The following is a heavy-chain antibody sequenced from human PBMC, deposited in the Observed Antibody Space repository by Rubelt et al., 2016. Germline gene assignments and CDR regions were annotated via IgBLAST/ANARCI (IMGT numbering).Heavy chain of an antibody. CDR1: GFTFSSYA. Sequence: EVQLLESGGGLVQPGGSLRLSCAASGFTFSSYAMSWVRQAPGKGLEWVSAISGSGGSTYYADSVKGRFTISRDNSKNTLYLQMNSLRADDTAVYYCAKDQANSNRICDAVDIWGQGTMVTVSS. CDR3: AKDQANSNRICDAVDI. D-gene: IGHD4-11*01. J-gene: IGHJ3*02. V-gene: IGHV3-23*01. CDR2: ISGSGGST.